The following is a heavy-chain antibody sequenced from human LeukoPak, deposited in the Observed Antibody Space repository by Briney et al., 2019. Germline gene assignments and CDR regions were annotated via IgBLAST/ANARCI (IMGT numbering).Heavy chain of an antibody. Sequence: SETLSLTCAVYGGSFSGYYWSWIRQPPGKGLEWIGEINHSGSTNYNPSLKSRVTISVDTSKNQFSLKLSSVTAADTAVYYCARPNGGYCSGGSCYTACFDYWGQGTLVTVSS. CDR3: ARPNGGYCSGGSCYTACFDY. CDR2: INHSGST. CDR1: GGSFSGYY. V-gene: IGHV4-34*01. D-gene: IGHD2-15*01. J-gene: IGHJ4*02.